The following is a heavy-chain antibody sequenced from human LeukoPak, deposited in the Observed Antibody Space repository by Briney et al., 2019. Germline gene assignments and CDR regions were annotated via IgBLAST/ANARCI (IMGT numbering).Heavy chain of an antibody. V-gene: IGHV3-30-3*01. CDR2: RSHDGGIE. J-gene: IGHJ4*02. CDR3: ASSNEFYYDTSTYVDY. Sequence: GTSLRLSCSASGFPFSRYAVHWVRQAPGKGLEWVALRSHDGGIEDYADSVKGRFTISRDNSRNTLYLQMNSLKPEDTAVYYCASSNEFYYDTSTYVDYWGQGTLVTVSS. CDR1: GFPFSRYA. D-gene: IGHD3-22*01.